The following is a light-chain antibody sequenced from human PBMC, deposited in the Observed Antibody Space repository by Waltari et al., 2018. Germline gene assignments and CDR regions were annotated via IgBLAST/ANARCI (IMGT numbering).Light chain of an antibody. J-gene: IGKJ5*01. CDR3: QQYYTTPIT. CDR1: QSGLSNSNNKNY. V-gene: IGKV4-1*01. CDR2: WAS. Sequence: DLVMTHSPDSLAVSLGERATINCKSSQSGLSNSNNKNYLAWYQQKPGQPRKLLIYWASTRETGVPDRFSGSGSGTDFICTISSLQAEDVAVYYCQQYYTTPITFGQGTRLEIK.